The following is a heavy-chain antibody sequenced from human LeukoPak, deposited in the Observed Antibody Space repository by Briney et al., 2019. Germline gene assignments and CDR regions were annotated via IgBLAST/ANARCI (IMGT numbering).Heavy chain of an antibody. V-gene: IGHV3-23*01. CDR1: GFTFSSYA. J-gene: IGHJ6*02. CDR3: ANGTVTHRKSYYYYYGMDV. CDR2: ISGSGGST. D-gene: IGHD4-17*01. Sequence: PGGSLRLSCAASGFTFSSYAMSWVRQAPGKGLEWVSAISGSGGSTYYADSVKGRFTISRDNSKNTLYLQMNSLRAEDTAVYYCANGTVTHRKSYYYYYGMDVWGQGTTVTVSS.